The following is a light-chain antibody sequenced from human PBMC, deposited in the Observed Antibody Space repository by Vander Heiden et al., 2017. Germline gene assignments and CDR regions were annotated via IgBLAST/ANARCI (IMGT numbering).Light chain of an antibody. CDR2: DVR. J-gene: IGLJ2*01. CDR1: SNDVGGDDY. Sequence: HSALTQPASVSGSPGLSVTISCTGTSNDVGGDDYVSWYQQHPGKAPKLMIYDVRDRPSGVSNRFSGSKSGNTASLTISGLQAEEEAHYYCCSYTSSSTLVFGGGTKLTVL. CDR3: CSYTSSSTLV. V-gene: IGLV2-14*01.